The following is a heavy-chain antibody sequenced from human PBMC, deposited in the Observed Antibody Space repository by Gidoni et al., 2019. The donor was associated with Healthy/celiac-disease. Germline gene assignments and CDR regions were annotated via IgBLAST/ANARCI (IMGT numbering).Heavy chain of an antibody. J-gene: IGHJ4*02. CDR3: AKLLSGSGYGVDY. D-gene: IGHD5-12*01. Sequence: QVQLVESGGGVVQPGRSLRLSCAASGFTFSSYGMHWVRQAAGKGRGWVAVISYDGSNKYYADSVKGRFTISRDNSKNTLYLQMNSLRAEDTAVYYCAKLLSGSGYGVDYWGQGTLVTVSS. CDR1: GFTFSSYG. CDR2: ISYDGSNK. V-gene: IGHV3-30*18.